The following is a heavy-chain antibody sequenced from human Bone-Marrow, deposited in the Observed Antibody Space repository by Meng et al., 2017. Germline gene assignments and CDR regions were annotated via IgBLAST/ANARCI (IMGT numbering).Heavy chain of an antibody. V-gene: IGHV3-15*01. CDR2: IKSRSDGETT. CDR1: GFTFSNSW. CDR3: MADASTVAPHYYYGMDI. Sequence: GESLKISCAASGFTFSNSWMSWIRQAPGKGLEWVGRIKSRSDGETTDYAAPVQGRFTISSDDSKTTLYLQMNSLKTEDAAVYYCMADASTVAPHYYYGMDIWGQGTTVTVAS. J-gene: IGHJ6*02. D-gene: IGHD4-23*01.